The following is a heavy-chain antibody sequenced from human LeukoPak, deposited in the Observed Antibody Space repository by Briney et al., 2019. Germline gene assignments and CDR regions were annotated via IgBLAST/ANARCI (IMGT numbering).Heavy chain of an antibody. CDR3: ATYSSGWITFDY. CDR1: GGSISSSSYY. CDR2: IYYSGST. Sequence: SETLSLICTVSGGSISSSSYYWGWIRQPPGKGLEWIGSIYYSGSTYYNPSLKSRVTISVDTSKNQFSLKLSSVTAADTAVYYCATYSSGWITFDYWGQGTLVTVSS. D-gene: IGHD6-19*01. J-gene: IGHJ4*02. V-gene: IGHV4-39*01.